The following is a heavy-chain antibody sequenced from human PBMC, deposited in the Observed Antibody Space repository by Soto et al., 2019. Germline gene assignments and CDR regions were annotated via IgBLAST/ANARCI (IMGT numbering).Heavy chain of an antibody. V-gene: IGHV3-30-3*01. CDR3: ARDWVRSGLSPDYYYYYGMDV. CDR1: GFTFSSYA. Sequence: GGSLRLSCAASGFTFSSYAMHWVRQAPGKGLEWVAVISYDGSNKYYADSVKGRFTISRDNSKNTLYLQMNSLRAEDTAVYYCARDWVRSGLSPDYYYYYGMDVWGQGTTVTVSS. CDR2: ISYDGSNK. J-gene: IGHJ6*02. D-gene: IGHD3-16*02.